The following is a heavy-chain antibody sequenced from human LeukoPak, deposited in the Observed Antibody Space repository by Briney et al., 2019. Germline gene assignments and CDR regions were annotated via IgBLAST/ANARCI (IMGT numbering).Heavy chain of an antibody. D-gene: IGHD5-18*01. J-gene: IGHJ6*02. CDR2: IRFTGSYI. CDR1: GFTFSHYS. CDR3: ARDAVDTANAV. V-gene: IGHV3-21*01. Sequence: GGSLRLSCVASGFTFSHYSMNWVRQAPGKGLEWVSSIRFTGSYIYYADSVKGRFTISRDDAKNSLYLQMNSLRAEDTAVYYCARDAVDTANAVWGQGTTVTVSS.